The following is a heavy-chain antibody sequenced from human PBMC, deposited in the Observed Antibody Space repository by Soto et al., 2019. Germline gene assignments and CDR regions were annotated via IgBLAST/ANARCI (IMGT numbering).Heavy chain of an antibody. J-gene: IGHJ4*02. D-gene: IGHD3-22*01. CDR3: AHSSFYYSSSGYSSDF. Sequence: QITLKETGPTVVRPTETLTLTCTLSGLSLSTSGGGVAWIRQPPGKALEWLALIYWDDDKRYSPSLKSRLTLPKDSSKNQVRLTMTAMDPVDTATYYCAHSSFYYSSSGYSSDFCCRGPLVIVSS. CDR2: IYWDDDK. CDR1: GLSLSTSGGG. V-gene: IGHV2-5*02.